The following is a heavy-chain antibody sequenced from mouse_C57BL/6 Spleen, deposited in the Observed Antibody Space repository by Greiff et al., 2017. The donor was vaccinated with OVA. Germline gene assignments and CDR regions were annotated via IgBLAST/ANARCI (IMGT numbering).Heavy chain of an antibody. V-gene: IGHV1-15*01. J-gene: IGHJ1*03. CDR2: IDPETGGT. Sequence: QVHVKQSGAELVRPGASVTLSCKASGYTFTDYEMHWVKQTPVHGLEWIGAIDPETGGTAYNQKFKGKAILTADKSSSTAYMELRSLTSEDSAVYYCTLITTVVATGYFDVWGTGTTVTVSS. CDR3: TLITTVVATGYFDV. D-gene: IGHD1-1*01. CDR1: GYTFTDYE.